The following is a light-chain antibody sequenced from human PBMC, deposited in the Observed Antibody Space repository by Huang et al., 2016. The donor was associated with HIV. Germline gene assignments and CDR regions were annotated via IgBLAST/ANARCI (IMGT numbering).Light chain of an antibody. CDR3: QQYNNWPRT. CDR1: QSVSSN. CDR2: AAS. V-gene: IGKV3-15*01. J-gene: IGKJ1*01. Sequence: EIVMTQSPATLSVSPGERATLSCRASQSVSSNLDWYQQKPGQAPRLLIYAASTRATGIPARFRGSGSGTEFTLTISSLQSEDFAVYYCQQYNNWPRTFGQGTKVEIK.